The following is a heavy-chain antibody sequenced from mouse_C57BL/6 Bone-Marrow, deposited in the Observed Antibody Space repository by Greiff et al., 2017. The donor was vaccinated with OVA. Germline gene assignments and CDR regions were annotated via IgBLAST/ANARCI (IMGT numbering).Heavy chain of an antibody. CDR1: GYTFTDYA. V-gene: IGHV1-67*01. CDR3: DYYGSSHWYVDV. J-gene: IGHJ1*03. D-gene: IGHD1-1*01. Sequence: QVQLQQSGPELVRPGVSVKISCKGSGYTFTDYAMHWVKQSHAKSLEWIGVISTYYGDACSNQKFKDKATMTVDNSSRPAFMELARRTSEDSAVEYWDYYGSSHWYVDVWGTGTTVTVSS. CDR2: ISTYYGDA.